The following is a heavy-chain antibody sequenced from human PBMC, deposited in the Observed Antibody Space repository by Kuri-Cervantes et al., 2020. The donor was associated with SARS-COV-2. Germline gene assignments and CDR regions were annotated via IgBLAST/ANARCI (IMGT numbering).Heavy chain of an antibody. J-gene: IGHJ5*02. CDR3: ARVINWFGP. V-gene: IGHV4-59*02. Sequence: SETLSLTCTVSGDSVNIYYWTWIRQPPGKGLEWIAYVSNTRSATYNPSLKGRVTMSLDTSKNQFSLKLRSVTAADTAVYYCARVINWFGPWGQGRQVTVSS. CDR2: VSNTRSA. CDR1: GDSVNIYY.